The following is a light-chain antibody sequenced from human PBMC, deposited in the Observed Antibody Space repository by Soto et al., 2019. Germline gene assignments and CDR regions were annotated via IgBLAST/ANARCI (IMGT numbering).Light chain of an antibody. CDR1: QDISNY. J-gene: IGKJ5*01. V-gene: IGKV1-39*01. Sequence: DIQMTQSPSSLSASVVDRVTITCQASQDISNYLNWYQQKPGKAPKLLIYDASNLETGVPSRFSGSGSGTDFTLTISSLQPEDFATYYCQQSYSTPITFGQGTRLEIK. CDR3: QQSYSTPIT. CDR2: DAS.